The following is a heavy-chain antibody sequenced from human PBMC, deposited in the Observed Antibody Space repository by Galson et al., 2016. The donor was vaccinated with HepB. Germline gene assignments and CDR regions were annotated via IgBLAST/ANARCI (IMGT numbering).Heavy chain of an antibody. CDR1: GYTFVNYA. D-gene: IGHD6-19*01. V-gene: IGHV1-3*01. CDR2: INVANGDG. CDR3: ARSAVLGGIGWTHVDF. Sequence: SVKVSCKASGYTFVNYALHWVRQAPGQSLEWMGWINVANGDGRYSQKFQDRLTITRDTSATTVSMELSSLTYEDTSVYYCARSAVLGGIGWTHVDFWGQGTLVTVSS. J-gene: IGHJ4*02.